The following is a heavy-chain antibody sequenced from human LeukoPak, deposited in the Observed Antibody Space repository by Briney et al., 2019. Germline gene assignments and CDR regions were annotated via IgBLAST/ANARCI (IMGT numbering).Heavy chain of an antibody. V-gene: IGHV3-21*01. J-gene: IGHJ4*02. CDR2: IRSSSSYI. CDR3: ARDPPYCSSTNCQIDY. D-gene: IGHD2-2*01. Sequence: GGSLRLSCAASGFTFSSYSMNWVRQAPGKGLEWVSSIRSSSSYIYYADSVKGRFTISRDNAKNSLYVQMDSLRAEDTAVYYCARDPPYCSSTNCQIDYWGQGTPVTVPS. CDR1: GFTFSSYS.